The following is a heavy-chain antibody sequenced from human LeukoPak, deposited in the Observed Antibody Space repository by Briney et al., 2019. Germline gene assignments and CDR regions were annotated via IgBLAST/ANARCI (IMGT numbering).Heavy chain of an antibody. CDR3: ARHFSTYSYGLDV. Sequence: GGSLRLSCEAAGFTFRSYGMHWVRQAPGKGLEWVANINPDGSAKYYVDSVKGRFTISRDNAENSLYLQMNSLRPEDTAVYYCARHFSTYSYGLDVWGQGTTVTVSS. D-gene: IGHD3-3*02. V-gene: IGHV3-7*01. CDR1: GFTFRSYG. J-gene: IGHJ6*02. CDR2: INPDGSAK.